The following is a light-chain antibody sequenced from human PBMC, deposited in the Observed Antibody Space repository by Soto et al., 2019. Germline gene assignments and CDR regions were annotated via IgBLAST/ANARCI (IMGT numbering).Light chain of an antibody. J-gene: IGKJ3*01. V-gene: IGKV3-20*01. CDR3: QHYGSSPPFT. CDR2: GAS. Sequence: EIVLTQSPGTLSLSPGERVTLSCRASQSVGDNYLAWYRQKPGQAPRILIYGASHRATGIPDRFSGSGSGTDFTLTISRLELEDFAVYYCQHYGSSPPFTFGPGTKFEIK. CDR1: QSVGDNY.